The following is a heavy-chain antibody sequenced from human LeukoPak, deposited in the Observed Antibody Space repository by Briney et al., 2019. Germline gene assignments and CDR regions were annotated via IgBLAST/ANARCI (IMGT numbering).Heavy chain of an antibody. CDR3: ARQYGDDGEPYFDY. D-gene: IGHD4-17*01. CDR1: GFTFSSYA. V-gene: IGHV3-64*01. J-gene: IGHJ4*02. Sequence: GGSLRLSCAASGFTFSSYAMHWVRQAPGKGLEYVSAISSNGGSTYYANSVKGRFTISRDNSKNTLYLQMNSLRAEDTAVYYCARQYGDDGEPYFDYWGQGTLVTVSS. CDR2: ISSNGGST.